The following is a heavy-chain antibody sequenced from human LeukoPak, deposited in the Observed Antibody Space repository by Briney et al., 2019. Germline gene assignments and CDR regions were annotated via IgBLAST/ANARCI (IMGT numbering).Heavy chain of an antibody. CDR2: IWYDGSNK. V-gene: IGHV3-33*01. D-gene: IGHD3-3*01. J-gene: IGHJ4*02. CDR1: GFTFSSYG. CDR3: ARDQYDTWSRRGNFDS. Sequence: GGSLRLSCAASGFTFSSYGMHWVRQAPGKGLEWVAVIWYDGSNKYYADSVKGRFTISRDNSKNTLYLQMNSLRAEDTAVFYCARDQYDTWSRRGNFDSWGQGTLVIVSS.